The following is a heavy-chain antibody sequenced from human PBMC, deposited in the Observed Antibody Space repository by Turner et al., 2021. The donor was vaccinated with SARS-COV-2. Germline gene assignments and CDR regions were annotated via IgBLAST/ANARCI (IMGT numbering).Heavy chain of an antibody. CDR3: ARVVMITSTPANFDS. Sequence: QVHLQPWGAGLLKPSATLSLTCTVSAGSFSAYYWSWIRQPPGKGRQWIGEINHRGRTNYNPSLKSRVTISVDTSKSQFSLKLNSVTAADTAVYYCARVVMITSTPANFDSWGQGTLVTVSS. CDR2: INHRGRT. CDR1: AGSFSAYY. J-gene: IGHJ4*02. V-gene: IGHV4-34*01. D-gene: IGHD3-9*01.